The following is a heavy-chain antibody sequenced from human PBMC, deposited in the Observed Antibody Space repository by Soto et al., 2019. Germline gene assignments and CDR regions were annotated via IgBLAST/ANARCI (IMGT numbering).Heavy chain of an antibody. CDR2: INPNSGGT. D-gene: IGHD5-12*01. Sequence: QVQLVQSGAEVKKPGASVKVSCTASGYTLSGHYMHWVRQAPGQGLEWMGWINPNSGGTNFAQNFQGRVTMTRDKSISTVYMELSVLRSDDTAVYYCARESSGFDLYFDFWGQGTLVTVSS. CDR3: ARESSGFDLYFDF. J-gene: IGHJ4*02. V-gene: IGHV1-2*02. CDR1: GYTLSGHY.